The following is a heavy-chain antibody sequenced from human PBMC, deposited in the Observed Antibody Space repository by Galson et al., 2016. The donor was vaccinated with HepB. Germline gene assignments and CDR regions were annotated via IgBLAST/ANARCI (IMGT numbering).Heavy chain of an antibody. CDR1: AFTFSNYG. D-gene: IGHD6-19*01. CDR2: IWTDGSNK. CDR3: AKSKGGVWSYYFDY. J-gene: IGHJ4*02. Sequence: SLRLSCAGSAFTFSNYGMHWVRQAPGKGLEWVAGIWTDGSNKYYGDSVKGRFTISRDNSKNTLYLQMNSLRAEDTAVYYCAKSKGGVWSYYFDYWGQGTLVTVSS. V-gene: IGHV3-33*06.